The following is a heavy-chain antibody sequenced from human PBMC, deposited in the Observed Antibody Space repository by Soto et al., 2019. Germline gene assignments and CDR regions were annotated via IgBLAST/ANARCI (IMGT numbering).Heavy chain of an antibody. Sequence: SETLSLTCTVSGGSISSSSYYWGWIRQPPGKGLEWIGSIYYSGSTYYNPSLKSRVTISVDTSKNQFSLKLSSVTAADTAVYYCARHAAAAPDYYYYGMDVWGQGTTVT. D-gene: IGHD6-13*01. J-gene: IGHJ6*02. CDR3: ARHAAAAPDYYYYGMDV. CDR1: GGSISSSSYY. CDR2: IYYSGST. V-gene: IGHV4-39*01.